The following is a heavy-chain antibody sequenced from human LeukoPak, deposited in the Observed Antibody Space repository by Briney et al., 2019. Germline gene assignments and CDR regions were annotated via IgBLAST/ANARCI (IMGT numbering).Heavy chain of an antibody. CDR2: IYYTGST. D-gene: IGHD6-19*01. Sequence: PSETLSLTCSVSGGSITNSNYYWGWIRQPPGKGLEYLGLIYYTGSTNYNPSLKSRVTISVDTSKNQFSLKLNSVTAADTAVYYCARGGMEVSLADCWGQGTLVTVSS. CDR3: ARGGMEVSLADC. J-gene: IGHJ4*02. CDR1: GGSITNSNYY. V-gene: IGHV4-39*07.